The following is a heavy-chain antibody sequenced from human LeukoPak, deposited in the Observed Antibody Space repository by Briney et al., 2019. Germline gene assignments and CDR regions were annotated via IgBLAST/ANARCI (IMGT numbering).Heavy chain of an antibody. V-gene: IGHV3-30*03. CDR2: ISYDGSNK. CDR3: ARLKLLWSNYFDY. D-gene: IGHD2-2*01. CDR1: GFTFSSYG. Sequence: QPGGSLRLSCAASGFTFSSYGMHWVRQAPGKGLEWVAVISYDGSNKYYADSVKGRFTISRDNSKNSLYLQMNSLRAEDTAVYYCARLKLLWSNYFDYWGQGTLVTVSS. J-gene: IGHJ4*02.